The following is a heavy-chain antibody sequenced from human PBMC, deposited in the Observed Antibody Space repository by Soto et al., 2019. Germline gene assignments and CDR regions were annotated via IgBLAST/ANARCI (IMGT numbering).Heavy chain of an antibody. CDR2: ISGSGGST. Sequence: PGESLKISCAASGFTFSSYAMSWVRQAPGKGLEWVSAISGSGGSTYYADSVKGRFTISRDNSKNTLYLQMNSLRAEDTAVYYCAKDPGPGSSGRSDAFDIWGQGTMVTVSS. CDR3: AKDPGPGSSGRSDAFDI. J-gene: IGHJ3*02. V-gene: IGHV3-23*01. D-gene: IGHD6-19*01. CDR1: GFTFSSYA.